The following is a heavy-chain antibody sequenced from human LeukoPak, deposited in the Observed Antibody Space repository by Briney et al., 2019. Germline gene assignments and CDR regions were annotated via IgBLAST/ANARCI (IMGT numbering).Heavy chain of an antibody. Sequence: GGSLRLSCTASGFAFTTYDMNWVRQTPGKGLEWVSTISASGTATYYADSVKGRFAISRDNSGNTLFLQMNSLRADDTAVYYCVRRVQFDDWGQGTLVTVSS. CDR1: GFAFTTYD. J-gene: IGHJ4*02. V-gene: IGHV3-23*01. D-gene: IGHD3-10*01. CDR2: ISASGTAT. CDR3: VRRVQFDD.